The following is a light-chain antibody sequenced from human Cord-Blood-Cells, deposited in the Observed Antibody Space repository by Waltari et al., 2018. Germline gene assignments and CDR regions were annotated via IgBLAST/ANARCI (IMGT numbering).Light chain of an antibody. CDR3: QQYDNLPL. J-gene: IGKJ3*01. Sequence: DLQMTRSPSSLSGFVVDRVTITCQASQDISKYLDWYQQKPGNAPKLLIYDPYNLETGVPSSFSGSGSGTDFTFTISILQPEDIATYNCQQYDNLPLFGPGTKVDTK. V-gene: IGKV1-33*01. CDR2: DPY. CDR1: QDISKY.